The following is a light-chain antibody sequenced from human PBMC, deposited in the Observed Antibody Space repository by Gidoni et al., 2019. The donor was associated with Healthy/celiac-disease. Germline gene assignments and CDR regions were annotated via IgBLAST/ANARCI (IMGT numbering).Light chain of an antibody. Sequence: SYVLTQPPSVSVAPGKTARITCGGNNMGSKSVHWYQQKPGQAPVLVIYYESDRPSGIPERFSGSNSGNTATLTISRVEAGDEADYYCQVGDSSSDHVVFGGGTKLTVL. J-gene: IGLJ2*01. CDR2: YES. V-gene: IGLV3-21*04. CDR1: NMGSKS. CDR3: QVGDSSSDHVV.